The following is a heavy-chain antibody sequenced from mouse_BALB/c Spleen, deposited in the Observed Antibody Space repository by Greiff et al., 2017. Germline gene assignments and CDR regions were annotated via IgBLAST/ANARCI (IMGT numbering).Heavy chain of an antibody. Sequence: EVQLQQSGPELVKPGASVKVSCKASGYAFTSYNMYWVKQSHGKSLEWIGYIDPYNGGTSYNQKFKGKSTFTDDKSSSTAYMHLNSLTSEDSAVYYCTRKEWYYAMDYWGQGTSVTVSS. CDR3: TRKEWYYAMDY. J-gene: IGHJ4*01. CDR1: GYAFTSYN. V-gene: IGHV1S135*01. CDR2: IDPYNGGT.